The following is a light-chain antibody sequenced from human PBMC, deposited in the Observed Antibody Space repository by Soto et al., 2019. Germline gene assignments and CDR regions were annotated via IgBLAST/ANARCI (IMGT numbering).Light chain of an antibody. V-gene: IGKV3-20*01. CDR1: QSVTSSY. J-gene: IGKJ2*01. CDR3: QQYGSSPVT. CDR2: AAS. Sequence: EIVLTQSPGTLSLSPGERATLSCRASQSVTSSYLAWYQQKPGQAPRLLTYAASSRATGIPDRFSGSGSGTDFTLTISRLEPEDFAVYYCQQYGSSPVTFGQGTKLEIK.